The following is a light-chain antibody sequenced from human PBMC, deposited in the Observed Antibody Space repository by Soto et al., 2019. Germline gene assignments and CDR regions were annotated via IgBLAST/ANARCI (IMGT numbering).Light chain of an antibody. J-gene: IGLJ1*01. Sequence: QSALTQPASVSGSPGQSLSISCTGASSDVGRYNLVSWYQQHPGKAPKVMIYEVSTRPSGVSHRFSGSRSGNTASLTISGLQAEDEADYYCCSYAGSDYVFGTGTKLTVL. V-gene: IGLV2-23*02. CDR3: CSYAGSDYV. CDR2: EVS. CDR1: SSDVGRYNL.